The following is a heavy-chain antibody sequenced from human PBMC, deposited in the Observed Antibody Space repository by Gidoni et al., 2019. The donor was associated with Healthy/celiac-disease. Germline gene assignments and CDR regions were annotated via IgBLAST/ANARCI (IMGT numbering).Heavy chain of an antibody. V-gene: IGHV3-9*01. Sequence: EVQLVESGGGLVQPGRSLRLSCAASGFTFDDYAMHWVRQAPGKGLEWVSGISWNSGSIGYADSVKGRFTISRDNAKNSLYLQMNSLRAEDTALYYCAKDMDWNDVHDAFDIWGQGTMVTVSS. J-gene: IGHJ3*02. CDR2: ISWNSGSI. D-gene: IGHD1-1*01. CDR1: GFTFDDYA. CDR3: AKDMDWNDVHDAFDI.